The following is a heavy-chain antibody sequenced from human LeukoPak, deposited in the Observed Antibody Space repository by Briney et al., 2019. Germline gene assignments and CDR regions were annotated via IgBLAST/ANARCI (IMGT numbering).Heavy chain of an antibody. Sequence: PSETLSLTCTVSGGSISSSSYYWGWIRQPPGMGLEWIGSIYYSGRTYYNPSLKSRVTISVDTSKNQFSLKLSSVTAADTAVYYCARTTVTTDFDYWGQGTLVTVSS. V-gene: IGHV4-39*01. CDR2: IYYSGRT. D-gene: IGHD4-17*01. CDR1: GGSISSSSYY. J-gene: IGHJ4*02. CDR3: ARTTVTTDFDY.